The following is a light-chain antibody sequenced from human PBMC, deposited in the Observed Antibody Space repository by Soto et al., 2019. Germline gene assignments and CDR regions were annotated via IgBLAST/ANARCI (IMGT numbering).Light chain of an antibody. Sequence: IVMTQSPATLSVSPGERATLSCRASQSISSSLAWYQHKPGQAPRLLIYGASTRATGISARFSGSGSGTEFTLTISSLQSEDFAVYYCQQYYRWRTFGQGTKVEF. CDR1: QSISSS. CDR2: GAS. J-gene: IGKJ1*01. CDR3: QQYYRWRT. V-gene: IGKV3-15*01.